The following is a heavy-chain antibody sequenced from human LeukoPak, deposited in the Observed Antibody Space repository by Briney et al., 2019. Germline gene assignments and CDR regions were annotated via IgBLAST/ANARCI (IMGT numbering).Heavy chain of an antibody. Sequence: ASVKVSCKVSGYTLTELSMHWVRQAPGKGLEWMGGFDPEDGETIYAQKFQGRVTMIEDTSTDTAYMELRSLRSDDTAVYYCARRDLDWFDPWGQGTLVTVSS. J-gene: IGHJ5*02. CDR3: ARRDLDWFDP. V-gene: IGHV1-24*01. CDR1: GYTLTELS. CDR2: FDPEDGET.